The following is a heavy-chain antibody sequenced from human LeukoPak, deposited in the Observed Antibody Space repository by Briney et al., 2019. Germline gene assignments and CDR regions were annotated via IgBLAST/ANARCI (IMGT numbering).Heavy chain of an antibody. Sequence: ASVKVSCKASGYTFTSYDINWVRQATGQGLEWMGWMNPNSGNTGYAQKFQGRVTMTRNTSISTAYMELSSLRSEDTAVYYCARREILTDYYYYYYYGMDVWGQGTTVTVSS. CDR3: ARREILTDYYYYYYYGMDV. CDR2: MNPNSGNT. V-gene: IGHV1-8*01. D-gene: IGHD3-9*01. CDR1: GYTFTSYD. J-gene: IGHJ6*02.